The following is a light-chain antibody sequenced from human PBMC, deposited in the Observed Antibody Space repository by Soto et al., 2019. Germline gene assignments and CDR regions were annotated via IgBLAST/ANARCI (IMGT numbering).Light chain of an antibody. V-gene: IGKV3-11*01. J-gene: IGKJ1*01. CDR3: EQRSVWPWT. CDR2: DTS. CDR1: QSVGRY. Sequence: EIVLTQSPATLSLSPGERGTLSCRASQSVGRYLAWYQHKPGQPPRLLIYDTSTRAPGTPGRFGGSGSGTYFTLTISSLEPEDFAVYYCEQRSVWPWTVGQGTKVEVK.